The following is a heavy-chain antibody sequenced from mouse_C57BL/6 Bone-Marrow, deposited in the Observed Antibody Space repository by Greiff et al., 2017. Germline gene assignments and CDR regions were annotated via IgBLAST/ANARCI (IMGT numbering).Heavy chain of an antibody. D-gene: IGHD1-1*01. CDR2: IHPNSGST. V-gene: IGHV1-64*01. CDR3: ARGGLLYGSSPFWYFDV. J-gene: IGHJ1*03. CDR1: GYTFTSYW. Sequence: QVQLQQPGAELVQPGASVKLSCKASGYTFTSYWMHWVKQRPGQGLEWIGMIHPNSGSTNYNEKFKSKATLTVDKSSSTAYMQLSSLTSEDSAVYYCARGGLLYGSSPFWYFDVWGTGTTVTVSS.